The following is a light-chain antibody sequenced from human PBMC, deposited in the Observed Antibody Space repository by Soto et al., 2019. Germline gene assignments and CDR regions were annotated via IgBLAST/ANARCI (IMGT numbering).Light chain of an antibody. CDR2: WAS. V-gene: IGKV4-1*01. J-gene: IGKJ2*01. CDR3: QQYYSTPYT. CDR1: QSLLFSSNNKNY. Sequence: DIVMTQSPDSLAVSLGERATINCKSSQSLLFSSNNKNYLAWYQQKPGQPPKLLIYWASTRESGVPDRFSGSGSKTDFTLTIITLQAEDVAVYYFQQYYSTPYTFGQGTKLEIK.